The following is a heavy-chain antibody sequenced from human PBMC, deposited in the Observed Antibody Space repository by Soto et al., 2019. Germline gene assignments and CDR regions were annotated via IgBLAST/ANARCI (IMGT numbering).Heavy chain of an antibody. Sequence: GGSLRLSCAASGFTFSSYAMSWVRQAPGKGLEWVSAISGSGGSTYYADSVKGRFTNSRDNSKNTLYLQMNSLRAEDTAVYYCAKTLHPPAIVGATGYYFDYWGQGTLVTVSS. CDR2: ISGSGGST. CDR3: AKTLHPPAIVGATGYYFDY. D-gene: IGHD1-26*01. J-gene: IGHJ4*02. CDR1: GFTFSSYA. V-gene: IGHV3-23*01.